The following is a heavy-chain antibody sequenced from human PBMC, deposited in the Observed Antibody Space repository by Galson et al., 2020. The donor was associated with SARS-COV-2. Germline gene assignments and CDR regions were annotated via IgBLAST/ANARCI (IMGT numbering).Heavy chain of an antibody. CDR1: GFTFSSYG. Sequence: GGSLRLSCAASGFTFSSYGMHWVRQAPGKGLEWVAVIWYDGSNKYYADSVKGRFTISRDNSKNTLYLQMNSLRAEDTAVYYCARDYSGSPFDPWGQGTLDTVSS. D-gene: IGHD1-26*01. V-gene: IGHV3-33*01. J-gene: IGHJ5*02. CDR2: IWYDGSNK. CDR3: ARDYSGSPFDP.